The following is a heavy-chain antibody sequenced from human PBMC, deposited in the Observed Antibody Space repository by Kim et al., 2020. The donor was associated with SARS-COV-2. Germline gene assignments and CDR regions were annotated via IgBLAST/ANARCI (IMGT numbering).Heavy chain of an antibody. D-gene: IGHD6-13*01. CDR3: ASSSWYWAVLDY. CDR2: INHSGST. Sequence: SETLSLTCAVYGGSFSGYYWSWIRQPPGKGLEWIGEINHSGSTNYNPSLKSRVTISVDTSKNQFSLKLSSVTAADTAVYYCASSSWYWAVLDYWGQGTLVTVSS. J-gene: IGHJ4*02. CDR1: GGSFSGYY. V-gene: IGHV4-34*01.